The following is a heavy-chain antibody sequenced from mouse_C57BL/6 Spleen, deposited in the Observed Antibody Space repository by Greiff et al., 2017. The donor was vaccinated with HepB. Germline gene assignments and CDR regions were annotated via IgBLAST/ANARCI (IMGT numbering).Heavy chain of an antibody. CDR3: ARPDGHSLRGQRYFDV. J-gene: IGHJ1*03. D-gene: IGHD2-3*01. Sequence: EVQLQQSGPELVKPGASVKISCKASGYTFTDYYMNWVKQSHGKSLEWIGDINPNNGGTSYNQKFKGKATLTVDKSSSTAYMELRSLTSEDSAVYYCARPDGHSLRGQRYFDVWGTGTTVTVSS. V-gene: IGHV1-26*01. CDR1: GYTFTDYY. CDR2: INPNNGGT.